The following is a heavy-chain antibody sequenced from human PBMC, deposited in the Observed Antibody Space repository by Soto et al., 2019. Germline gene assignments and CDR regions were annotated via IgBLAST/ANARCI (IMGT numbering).Heavy chain of an antibody. CDR1: GGSISSGGYS. D-gene: IGHD2-2*01. V-gene: IGHV4-30-2*01. Sequence: PSETLSLTCAVSGGSISSGGYSWSWIRQPPGKGLEWIGYIYHSGSTYYNPSLKSRVTISVDRSKNQFSLKLSSVTAADTAVYFCARGPRVPVPMFRNQYYYYMDFWGKGFTVTVAS. CDR3: ARGPRVPVPMFRNQYYYYMDF. CDR2: IYHSGST. J-gene: IGHJ6*03.